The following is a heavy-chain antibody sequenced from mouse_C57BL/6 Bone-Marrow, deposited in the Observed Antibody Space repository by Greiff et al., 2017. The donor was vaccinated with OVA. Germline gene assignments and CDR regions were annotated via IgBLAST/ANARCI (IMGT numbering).Heavy chain of an antibody. J-gene: IGHJ1*03. CDR1: GYTFTSYW. V-gene: IGHV1-52*01. CDR3: ARRATSHWYFDV. D-gene: IGHD1-1*01. Sequence: QVQLQQPGAELVRPGSSVKLSCKASGYTFTSYWMHWVKQRPIQGLEWIGNIDPSDSETHYNQKFKDKATLTVDKSSSTAYMQLSSLTSEDSAVYYCARRATSHWYFDVWGTGTTVTVSS. CDR2: IDPSDSET.